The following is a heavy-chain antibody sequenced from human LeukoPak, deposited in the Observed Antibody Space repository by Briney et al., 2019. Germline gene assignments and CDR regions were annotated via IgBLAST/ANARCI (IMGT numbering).Heavy chain of an antibody. V-gene: IGHV4-59*01. J-gene: IGHJ5*02. CDR2: IYYSGST. D-gene: IGHD3-10*01. Sequence: SETPSLTCAVYGGSFSGYYWSWIRQPPGKGLEWIGYIYYSGSTNYNPSLKSRVTISLDTSKNQFSLKLSSVTAADTAVYYCARDGGSGTFTWGQGTLVTVSS. CDR3: ARDGGSGTFT. CDR1: GGSFSGYY.